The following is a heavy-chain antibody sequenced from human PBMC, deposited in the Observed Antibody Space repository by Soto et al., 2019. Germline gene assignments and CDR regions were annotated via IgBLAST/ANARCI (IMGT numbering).Heavy chain of an antibody. CDR3: ARHGNTYYDFWSGYPSDY. D-gene: IGHD3-3*01. Sequence: PGESLKISCKGSGYSFTSYWIGWVRQMPGKGLEWMGIIYPGDSDTRYSPSLQGQVTISADKSISTAYLQWSSLKASDTAMYYCARHGNTYYDFWSGYPSDYWGQGTLVTVSS. CDR2: IYPGDSDT. J-gene: IGHJ4*02. CDR1: GYSFTSYW. V-gene: IGHV5-51*01.